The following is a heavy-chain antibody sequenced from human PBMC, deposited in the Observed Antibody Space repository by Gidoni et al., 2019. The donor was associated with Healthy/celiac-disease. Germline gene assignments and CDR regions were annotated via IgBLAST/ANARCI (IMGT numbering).Heavy chain of an antibody. CDR2: IDPSDSYT. CDR3: ARQGYDILTKGWFDP. J-gene: IGHJ5*02. Sequence: EWMGRIDPSDSYTNYSPSFQGHVTISADKSISTAYLQWSSLKASDTAMYYCARQGYDILTKGWFDPWGQGTLVTVSS. V-gene: IGHV5-10-1*01. D-gene: IGHD3-9*01.